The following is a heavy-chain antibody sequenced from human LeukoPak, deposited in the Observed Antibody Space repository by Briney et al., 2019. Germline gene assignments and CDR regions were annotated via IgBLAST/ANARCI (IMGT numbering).Heavy chain of an antibody. D-gene: IGHD4-17*01. Sequence: SETLSLTCAVYGGSFSGYYWSWIRQPPGKGLEWIGEINHSGSTNYNPSLKSRVTISVDTSKNQFSLKLSSVTAADTAVYYCARGSPHGDPPDYWGQGTLVTVSS. CDR1: GGSFSGYY. CDR3: ARGSPHGDPPDY. J-gene: IGHJ4*02. V-gene: IGHV4-34*01. CDR2: INHSGST.